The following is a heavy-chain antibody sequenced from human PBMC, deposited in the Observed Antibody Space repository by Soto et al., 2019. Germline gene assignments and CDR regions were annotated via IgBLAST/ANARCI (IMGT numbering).Heavy chain of an antibody. J-gene: IGHJ4*02. Sequence: QAQLQQWGAGLLKPSETLSLTCAVYGGSFSGYYWSWIRQPPGKGLEWIGEINHSGSTNYNPSLKRRVTISVDTSKNQFSLKLSSVTAADTAVYYCARVGCSGGSCYRALGYWGQGTLVTVSS. CDR2: INHSGST. V-gene: IGHV4-34*01. D-gene: IGHD2-15*01. CDR3: ARVGCSGGSCYRALGY. CDR1: GGSFSGYY.